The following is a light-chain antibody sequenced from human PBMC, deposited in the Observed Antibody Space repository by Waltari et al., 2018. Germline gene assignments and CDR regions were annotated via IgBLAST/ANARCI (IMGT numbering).Light chain of an antibody. CDR3: QQYKSYPGT. J-gene: IGKJ1*01. Sequence: DIQMTQSPSTLSASVGPSVTITCRASQSISSRLAWYQQKPGKAPRLLYYKASSFESVFPSRFIGGGSGKGFTFTIRALHPKDFATYYGQQYKSYPGTFGQGTKVEIK. CDR1: QSISSR. V-gene: IGKV1-5*03. CDR2: KAS.